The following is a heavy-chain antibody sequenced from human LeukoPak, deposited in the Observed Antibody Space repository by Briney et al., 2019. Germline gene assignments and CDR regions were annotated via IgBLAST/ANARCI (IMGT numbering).Heavy chain of an antibody. J-gene: IGHJ4*02. CDR3: AKDLPHYGDYVPFDY. V-gene: IGHV3-30*02. CDR1: GFTFSSYV. CDR2: IRYDGSNK. Sequence: PGVALRLSCAASGFTFSSYVMHWVRQAPGKGREWVAFIRYDGSNKYYADCVKGRFTISRDNSKNTLYLQMNSLRAEDTAVYYCAKDLPHYGDYVPFDYWGQGTLVTVSS. D-gene: IGHD4-17*01.